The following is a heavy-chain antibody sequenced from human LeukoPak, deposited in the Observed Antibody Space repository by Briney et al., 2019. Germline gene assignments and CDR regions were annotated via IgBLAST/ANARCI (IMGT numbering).Heavy chain of an antibody. D-gene: IGHD6-19*01. CDR3: ARIGPTVAGQNLDY. J-gene: IGHJ4*02. CDR1: GFTFSRYW. V-gene: IGHV3-7*01. Sequence: GGSLRLSCAASGFTFSRYWMSWVRQAPGKGLEWVANIKGDGSEKHYVDSAKGRFTISRDNAKNSLYLQMNSLRAEDTAVYYCARIGPTVAGQNLDYWGQGTLVTVSS. CDR2: IKGDGSEK.